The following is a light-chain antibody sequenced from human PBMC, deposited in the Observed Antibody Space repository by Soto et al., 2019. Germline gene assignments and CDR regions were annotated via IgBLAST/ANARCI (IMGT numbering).Light chain of an antibody. CDR2: EVS. CDR1: SSDVGGYNY. V-gene: IGLV2-8*01. J-gene: IGLJ1*01. CDR3: SSYAGSNNFV. Sequence: QSALTQPPSASGSPGQSVTISCSGTSSDVGGYNYVSWRQQHPGKAPKLMIYEVSKRPSGVPDRFSGSKSGNTASLIVSGLQAEDEADYYCSSYAGSNNFVFGTGTKLTVL.